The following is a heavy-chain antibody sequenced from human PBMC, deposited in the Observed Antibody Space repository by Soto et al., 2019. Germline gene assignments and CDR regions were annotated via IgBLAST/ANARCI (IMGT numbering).Heavy chain of an antibody. CDR2: ISTSGGRP. CDR1: GITFSNYA. CDR3: AKASVDRIQLWFTGGDSYYGMDV. Sequence: EVRLLQSGGGLVQPGGSLRLSCTASGITFSNYAMTWVRQAPRKGLEWVSSISTSGGRPYYADSVKGRFTISRDNSKHTLYLQMNSLRAEDTAVYYCAKASVDRIQLWFTGGDSYYGMDVWGQGTTVTVSS. D-gene: IGHD5-18*01. J-gene: IGHJ6*02. V-gene: IGHV3-23*01.